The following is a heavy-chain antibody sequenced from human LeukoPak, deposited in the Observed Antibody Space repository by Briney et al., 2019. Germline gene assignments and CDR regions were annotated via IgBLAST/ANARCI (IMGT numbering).Heavy chain of an antibody. V-gene: IGHV5-51*01. D-gene: IGHD1-26*01. CDR1: GYSFTRSW. J-gene: IGHJ6*03. CDR2: IYPGDSDT. Sequence: GESLKISCKGSGYSFTRSWIGWVRQMPGKGLEWMGIIYPGDSDTRYSPSFQGQVTMSVDKSISTAYLQWRTLKASDTAMYYCVSQQSSGNYYNYYMDVWGKGTTVTVSS. CDR3: VSQQSSGNYYNYYMDV.